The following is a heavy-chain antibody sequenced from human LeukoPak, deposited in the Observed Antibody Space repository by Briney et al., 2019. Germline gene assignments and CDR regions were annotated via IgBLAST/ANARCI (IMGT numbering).Heavy chain of an antibody. CDR1: GGSISSISNY. CDR2: IYYSGST. CDR3: ARGFRGDNFDY. V-gene: IGHV4-39*07. Sequence: SETLSLTCTVSGGSISSISNYWGWIRQPPGKGLEWIGSIYYSGSTYYNPSLKSRVTISVDTSKDQFSLKLSSVTAADTAVYFCARGFRGDNFDYWGQGTLVTVSS. J-gene: IGHJ4*02. D-gene: IGHD7-27*01.